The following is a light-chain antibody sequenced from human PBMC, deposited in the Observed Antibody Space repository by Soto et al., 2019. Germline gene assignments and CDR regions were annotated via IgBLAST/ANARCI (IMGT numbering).Light chain of an antibody. CDR3: QQYNNWPPIT. V-gene: IGKV3-15*01. Sequence: EIVLTQSPGTLSLSPGERATLSCRASQSVSSNYVTWYQQKPGQAPRLLIYGASTRATGIPARFSGSGSGTEFTLTISSLQSEDFALYYCQQYNNWPPITFGQGTRLEIK. CDR1: QSVSSN. J-gene: IGKJ5*01. CDR2: GAS.